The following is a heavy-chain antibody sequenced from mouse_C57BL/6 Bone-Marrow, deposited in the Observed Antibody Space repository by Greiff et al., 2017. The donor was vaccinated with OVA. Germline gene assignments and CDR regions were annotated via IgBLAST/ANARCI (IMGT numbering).Heavy chain of an antibody. CDR2: INPNTGGT. V-gene: IGHV1-26*01. J-gene: IGHJ3*01. CDR3: AKVVTTAY. CDR1: GYTFTDYY. D-gene: IGHD2-2*01. Sequence: EVQLQQSGPELVKPGASVKISCKASGYTFTDYYMNWVKQSHGKSLEWIGDINPNTGGTSYNQKFKGKATLTGDKSSSTAYMELRSLTSEDSAVYYCAKVVTTAYWGQGTLVTVSA.